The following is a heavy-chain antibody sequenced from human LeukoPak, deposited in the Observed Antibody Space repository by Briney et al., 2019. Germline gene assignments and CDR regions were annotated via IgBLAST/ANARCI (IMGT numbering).Heavy chain of an antibody. CDR3: AKVIGYYDSSGPNTDWGFDY. D-gene: IGHD3-22*01. CDR2: ISSSGSTI. Sequence: GGSLRLSCAASGFTFSDYYMSWIRQAPGKGLEWVSYISSSGSTIYYADSVKGRFTISRDNSKNTLYLQMNSLRAEDTAVYYCAKVIGYYDSSGPNTDWGFDYWGQGTLVTVSS. V-gene: IGHV3-11*04. J-gene: IGHJ4*02. CDR1: GFTFSDYY.